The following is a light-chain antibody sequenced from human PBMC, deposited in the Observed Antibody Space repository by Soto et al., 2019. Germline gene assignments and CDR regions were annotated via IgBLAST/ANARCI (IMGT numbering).Light chain of an antibody. V-gene: IGLV4-69*01. CDR2: LNSDGSH. Sequence: QSVLTQSPSASASLGASVKLTCTLSSGHSSYAIAWHQQQPEKGPRYLMKLNSDGSHRKGDGIPDRFSGSSSGAERYLTISSLQSEDEADYYCQTWGSGIRVVFGGGTTPPS. J-gene: IGLJ2*01. CDR1: SGHSSYA. CDR3: QTWGSGIRVV.